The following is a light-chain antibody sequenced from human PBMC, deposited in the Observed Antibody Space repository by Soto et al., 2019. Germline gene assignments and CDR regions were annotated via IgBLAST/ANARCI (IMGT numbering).Light chain of an antibody. CDR1: NSNIGNSY. CDR2: DIN. J-gene: IGLJ2*01. V-gene: IGLV1-51*01. Sequence: QSVLTQPPSVSAAPGQKVTISCSGSNSNIGNSYVSWYQQLPQTAPKLLIYDINKRPSGIPDRFSGSKSGTSATLAITGLQTEDEADYYCGTWDISLGIVVFGGGTKLTVL. CDR3: GTWDISLGIVV.